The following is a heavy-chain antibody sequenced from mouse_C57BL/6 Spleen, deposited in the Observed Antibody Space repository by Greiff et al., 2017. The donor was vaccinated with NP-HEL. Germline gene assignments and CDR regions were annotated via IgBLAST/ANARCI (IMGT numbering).Heavy chain of an antibody. CDR2: IYPGSGNT. J-gene: IGHJ4*01. CDR1: GYTFTDYY. CDR3: ARSNYDAMDY. Sequence: LVESGAELVRPGASVKLSCKASGYTFTDYYINWVKQRPGQGLEWIARIYPGSGNTYYNEKFKGKATLTAEKSSSTAYMQLSSLTSEDSAVYFCARSNYDAMDYWGLGTSVTVSS. V-gene: IGHV1-76*01.